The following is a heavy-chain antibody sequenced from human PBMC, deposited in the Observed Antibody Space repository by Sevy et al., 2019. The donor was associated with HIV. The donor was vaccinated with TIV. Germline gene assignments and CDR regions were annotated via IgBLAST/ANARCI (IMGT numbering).Heavy chain of an antibody. D-gene: IGHD4-17*01. V-gene: IGHV4-39*01. Sequence: SETLSLACTVSGGSISSSSYYWGWIRQRPGKGLEWIGSIYYSGSTYYNPSLKSRVTISVDTSKNQFSLKLSSVTAADTAVYYCARHARHDYGDYGGRFDPWVQGTLVTVSS. CDR3: ARHARHDYGDYGGRFDP. J-gene: IGHJ5*02. CDR2: IYYSGST. CDR1: GGSISSSSYY.